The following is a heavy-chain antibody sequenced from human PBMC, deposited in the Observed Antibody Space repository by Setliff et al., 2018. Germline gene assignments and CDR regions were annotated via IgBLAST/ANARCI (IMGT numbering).Heavy chain of an antibody. CDR1: GYTFRNYA. CDR3: ARAPSVELVTIRTNSWFTY. D-gene: IGHD5-18*01. V-gene: IGHV1-18*01. CDR2: ISVYNGDT. Sequence: ASVKVSCKASGYTFRNYAFAWVRQAPGQGLEWVGWISVYNGDTNYAQKFQGRVTLTTDTSTSTAYMELRSLSSDDAAFYYCARAPSVELVTIRTNSWFTYWGQGTLVTVSS. J-gene: IGHJ4*02.